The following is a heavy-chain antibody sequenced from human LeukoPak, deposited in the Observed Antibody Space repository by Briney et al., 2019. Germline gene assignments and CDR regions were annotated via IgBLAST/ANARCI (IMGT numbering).Heavy chain of an antibody. Sequence: GGSLRLFCAASGFTFSSYAMSWVRQAPGKGLEWVSSSSSRSSYIFYADSVKGRFSISRDNPKNSLYLQMNSLRAEDTAVYYCARGSRDGWFDPWGQGTLVTVSS. J-gene: IGHJ5*02. CDR2: SSSRSSYI. V-gene: IGHV3-21*01. D-gene: IGHD5-24*01. CDR1: GFTFSSYA. CDR3: ARGSRDGWFDP.